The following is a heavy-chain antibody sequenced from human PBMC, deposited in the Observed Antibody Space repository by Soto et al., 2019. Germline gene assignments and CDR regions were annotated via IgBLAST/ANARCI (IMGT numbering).Heavy chain of an antibody. CDR1: GYTFTSYG. CDR3: ARDLGYCTNGVCLNAFDI. CDR2: ISAYNGNT. V-gene: IGHV1-18*01. D-gene: IGHD2-8*01. Sequence: ASVKVSCKASGYTFTSYGISWVRQAPGQGLEWMGWISAYNGNTNYAQKLQGRVTMTTDTSTSTAYMELRSLRSDDTAVYYCARDLGYCTNGVCLNAFDIWGQGTMVTVSS. J-gene: IGHJ3*02.